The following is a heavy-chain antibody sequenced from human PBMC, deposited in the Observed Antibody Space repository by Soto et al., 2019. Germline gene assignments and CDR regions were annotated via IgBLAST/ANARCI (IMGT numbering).Heavy chain of an antibody. CDR3: ARAGPSDIVVVPAANNFYGDYYYYYMDV. CDR1: GYSFTCYW. V-gene: IGHV5-51*01. Sequence: GESLKISCQGSGYSFTCYWIGWVRPMPGKGLEWMGIIYPGDSETRYRPCVQGQVTISADKSISTAYLQWSSLKASDPAMYYCARAGPSDIVVVPAANNFYGDYYYYYMDVWGQGTTVTVPS. D-gene: IGHD2-2*01. CDR2: IYPGDSET. J-gene: IGHJ6*03.